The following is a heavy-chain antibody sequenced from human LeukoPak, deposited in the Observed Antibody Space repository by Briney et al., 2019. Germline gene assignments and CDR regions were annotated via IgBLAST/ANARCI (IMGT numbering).Heavy chain of an antibody. CDR2: INTVASYI. Sequence: TGGSLRLSCAASGFTFSSFSINWVRQAPGKGLEWVSSINTVASYIYYADSVRGRFTISRDNAKNSLYLQMNRLRAEDTGVYYCARLRRNGDSGGFYYYYDSWGQGTLVTVSS. V-gene: IGHV3-21*01. CDR1: GFTFSSFS. CDR3: ARLRRNGDSGGFYYYYDS. J-gene: IGHJ4*02. D-gene: IGHD2-21*01.